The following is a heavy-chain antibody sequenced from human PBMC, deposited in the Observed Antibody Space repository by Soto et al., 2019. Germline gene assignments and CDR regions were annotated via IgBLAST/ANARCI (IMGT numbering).Heavy chain of an antibody. CDR2: ISSGSGGST. CDR3: AKWFYYDSGSSSRAIDH. D-gene: IGHD3-10*01. J-gene: IGHJ4*02. CDR1: EFTFSSHD. Sequence: GGSLRLSCADSEFTFSSHDMSWVRQVPGKGLEWVSTISSGSGGSTFYADSVKGRFTISRDNFKNTLYLQMDSLRIEDTAVYSCAKWFYYDSGSSSRAIDHWGQGTLVTVSS. V-gene: IGHV3-23*01.